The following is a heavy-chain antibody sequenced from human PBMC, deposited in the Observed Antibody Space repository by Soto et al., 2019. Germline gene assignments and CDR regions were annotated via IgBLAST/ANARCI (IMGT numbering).Heavy chain of an antibody. J-gene: IGHJ4*02. CDR1: GYTFTSYY. CDR2: INPSGGST. CDR3: ERDRGRWPQGDDY. V-gene: IGHV1-46*01. Sequence: QVQLVQSGAEVKKPGASVKVSCKASGYTFTSYYMHWVRQAPGQGLEWMGIINPSGGSTSYAQKFPGRVTMTRDTSTSTVYMELSSLRSEDTAVYYCERDRGRWPQGDDYWGQGTLVTVSS. D-gene: IGHD3-10*01.